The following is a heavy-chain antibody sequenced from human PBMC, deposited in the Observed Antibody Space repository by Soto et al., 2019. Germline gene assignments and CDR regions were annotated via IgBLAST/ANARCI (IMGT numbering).Heavy chain of an antibody. J-gene: IGHJ6*03. Sequence: SETLSLTCAVYGGSFSGYYWSWIRQPPGKGLEWIGEINHSGGTNHNPSLKSRVSISADTSKNQFSLKLTSVTAADTAVYYCARVGRVELSDGLTGRRYYNYMDVWGKGTTVTVSS. CDR1: GGSFSGYY. CDR2: INHSGGT. V-gene: IGHV4-34*01. CDR3: ARVGRVELSDGLTGRRYYNYMDV. D-gene: IGHD1-7*01.